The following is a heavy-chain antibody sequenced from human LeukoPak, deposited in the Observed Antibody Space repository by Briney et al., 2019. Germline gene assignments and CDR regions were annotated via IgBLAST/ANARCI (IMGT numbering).Heavy chain of an antibody. Sequence: GGSLRLSCAASGFTFSSYAMHWVRQAPGKGLEWVSAISPSGGITYYEDSVKGRFTISRDNSKNTLYLQMNSLRAEDTAVYYCAKGVNYFVLEYWGQGTLVTISS. D-gene: IGHD3-10*02. CDR2: ISPSGGIT. CDR1: GFTFSSYA. CDR3: AKGVNYFVLEY. V-gene: IGHV3-23*01. J-gene: IGHJ4*02.